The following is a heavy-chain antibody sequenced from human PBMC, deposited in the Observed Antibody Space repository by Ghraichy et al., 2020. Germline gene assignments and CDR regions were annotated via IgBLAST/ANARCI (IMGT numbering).Heavy chain of an antibody. CDR2: IHHSGNT. Sequence: SETLSLTCSVSAGSITSSNYYWVWIRQPPGKGLEWIGSIHHSGNTYYNPSLQSRVTISVDTSNNQFSLKLNSMTASDTALYYCAGSLAVIRYFDLWGRGTLVSVSS. CDR3: AGSLAVIRYFDL. J-gene: IGHJ2*01. V-gene: IGHV4-39*01. CDR1: AGSITSSNYY.